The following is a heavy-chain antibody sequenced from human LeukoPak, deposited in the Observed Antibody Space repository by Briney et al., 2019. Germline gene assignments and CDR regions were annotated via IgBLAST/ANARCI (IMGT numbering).Heavy chain of an antibody. CDR2: VYYSGST. J-gene: IGHJ4*02. D-gene: IGHD3-22*01. CDR1: GGSISPYY. V-gene: IGHV4-59*08. CDR3: ARYSSTYYYDFDF. Sequence: SETLSLTCTVSGGSISPYYWSWIRQPPGKGLEWIGYVYYSGSTNYNPSLKSRVTFSVDTSKNQFSLKLSSVTAADTAVYYCARYSSTYYYDFDFWGQGTLVTVSS.